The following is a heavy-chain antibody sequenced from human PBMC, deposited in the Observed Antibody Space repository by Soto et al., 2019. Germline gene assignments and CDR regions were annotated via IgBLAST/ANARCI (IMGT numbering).Heavy chain of an antibody. J-gene: IGHJ6*02. CDR2: VSAGGDMT. CDR1: GFTFSSYA. D-gene: IGHD3-10*01. Sequence: DVHVLESGGDLVQPGGSLRLSCAASGFTFSSYAMSWVRQAPGKGLEWVSSVSAGGDMTYYSDSVKGRFTISRDNSNNALFLQMNRLRIEDTALYYCARGNRGGSGSPASYYYSGLDVWGQGTTVTVS. CDR3: ARGNRGGSGSPASYYYSGLDV. V-gene: IGHV3-23*01.